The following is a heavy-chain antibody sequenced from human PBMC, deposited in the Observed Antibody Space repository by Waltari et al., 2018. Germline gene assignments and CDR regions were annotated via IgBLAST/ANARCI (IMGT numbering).Heavy chain of an antibody. V-gene: IGHV1-2*06. CDR1: GYTFTGYY. CDR3: ARGGELLRGYYYYYYMDV. D-gene: IGHD1-26*01. Sequence: QVQLVQSGAEVKKPGASVKVSCKASGYTFTGYYMHWVRQAPGQGLEWMGRINPNSGGTNYAQKFQGRGTMTRDTSISTAYMERSRLRSDDTAVYYCARGGELLRGYYYYYYMDVWGKGTTVTVSS. CDR2: INPNSGGT. J-gene: IGHJ6*03.